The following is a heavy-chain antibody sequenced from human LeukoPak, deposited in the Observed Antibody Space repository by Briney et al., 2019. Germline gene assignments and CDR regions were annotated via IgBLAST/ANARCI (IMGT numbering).Heavy chain of an antibody. CDR1: GGSISSSSYY. CDR2: IYYSGST. Sequence: PSETLSLTCTVSGGSISSSSYYWGWIRQPPGKGLEWIGSIYYSGSTYYNPSLKSRVTISVDTSKNQFSLKLSSVTAADMAVYYCARQEVNYYYYMDVWGKGTTVTVS. V-gene: IGHV4-39*01. J-gene: IGHJ6*03. CDR3: ARQEVNYYYYMDV.